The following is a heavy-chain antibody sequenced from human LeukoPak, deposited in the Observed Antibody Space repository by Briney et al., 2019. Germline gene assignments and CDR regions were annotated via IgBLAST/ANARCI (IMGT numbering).Heavy chain of an antibody. CDR1: GYTFTDHF. J-gene: IGHJ4*02. V-gene: IGHV1-2*02. CDR3: ARGVLYFDY. Sequence: ASAKVSCKASGYTFTDHFIHWVRQAPGKGLEWMGWINPKNGATNYEQNFQGRVTMTRDTSTSTVYMELSSLRSEDTAVYYCARGVLYFDYWGQGTLVTVSS. CDR2: INPKNGAT.